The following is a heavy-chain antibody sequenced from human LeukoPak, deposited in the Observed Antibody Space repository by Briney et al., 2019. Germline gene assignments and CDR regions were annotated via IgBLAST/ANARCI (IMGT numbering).Heavy chain of an antibody. V-gene: IGHV3-23*01. Sequence: GGSLRLSCAASGFTFSEYAMSWVRQAPGKGLEWVSNISGSGGTTHYADPVKGRFTISRDNSKNTHFLQMNSLRAEDTAVYYCAKGSDGYNSWYFDYWGQGILVTVSS. J-gene: IGHJ4*02. D-gene: IGHD5-24*01. CDR1: GFTFSEYA. CDR3: AKGSDGYNSWYFDY. CDR2: ISGSGGTT.